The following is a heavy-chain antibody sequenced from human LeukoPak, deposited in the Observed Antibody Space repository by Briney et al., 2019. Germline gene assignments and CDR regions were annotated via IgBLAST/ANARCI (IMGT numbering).Heavy chain of an antibody. V-gene: IGHV3-23*01. Sequence: PGGSLRLSCAASGFTFRSFPMTWVCQAPGKGLEWVSGISTSGGGTYYADSVKGRFTISRDNSKSTLFLQMNSLRAEDTAVYYCAKDRGYWGQGTLVTVSS. CDR3: AKDRGY. J-gene: IGHJ4*02. CDR2: ISTSGGGT. CDR1: GFTFRSFP.